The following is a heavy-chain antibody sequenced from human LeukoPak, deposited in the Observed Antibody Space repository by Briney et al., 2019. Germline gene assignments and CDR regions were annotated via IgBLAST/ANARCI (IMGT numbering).Heavy chain of an antibody. CDR2: IYHSGST. J-gene: IGHJ4*02. V-gene: IGHV4-38-2*02. CDR3: ARVKKGGDPPVGDY. CDR1: GTSISSYY. D-gene: IGHD4-17*01. Sequence: SETLSLTCTVSGTSISSYYWGWIRQPPGKGLEWIGSIYHSGSTYYNPSLKSRVTISVDTSKNQFSLKLSSVTAADTAVYYCARVKKGGDPPVGDYWGQGTLVTVSS.